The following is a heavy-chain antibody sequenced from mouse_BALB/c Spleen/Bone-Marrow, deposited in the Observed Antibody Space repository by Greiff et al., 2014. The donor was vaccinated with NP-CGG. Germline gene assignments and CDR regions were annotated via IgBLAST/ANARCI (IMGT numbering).Heavy chain of an antibody. CDR3: TRSMGFYYAMDY. V-gene: IGHV1-5*01. J-gene: IGHJ4*01. CDR1: GYTFTIYW. Sequence: VQLKQSGTVLARPGASVKMSCKASGYTFTIYWMHWVKQRPGQGLEWIGAIYPGNSDTSYNQKFKGKAKLTAVTSTSTAYVELSSLTNEDSAVYYCTRSMGFYYAMDYWGQGTSVTVSS. CDR2: IYPGNSDT. D-gene: IGHD2-3*01.